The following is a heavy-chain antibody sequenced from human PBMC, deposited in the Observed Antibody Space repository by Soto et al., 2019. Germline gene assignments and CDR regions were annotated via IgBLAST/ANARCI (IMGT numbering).Heavy chain of an antibody. J-gene: IGHJ3*02. D-gene: IGHD1-1*01. Sequence: ASVKVSCKASGSTFTSYAMHWVRQAPGQRLEWMGWINAGNGNTKYSQKFQGRVTITRDTSASTAYMELSSLRSEDTAVYYCARRETGSDAFDIWGQGTMVTVSS. CDR3: ARRETGSDAFDI. CDR2: INAGNGNT. CDR1: GSTFTSYA. V-gene: IGHV1-3*01.